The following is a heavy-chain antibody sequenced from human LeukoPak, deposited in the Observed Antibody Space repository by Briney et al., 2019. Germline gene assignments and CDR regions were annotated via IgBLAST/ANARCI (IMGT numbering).Heavy chain of an antibody. CDR3: ARWVLGTRTTPSYFDY. CDR1: GGSFSGYY. CDR2: INHSGST. Sequence: PSETLSLTCAVYGGSFSGYYWSWIRQPPGKGLEWIGEINHSGSTNYNPSLKSRVTISVDTSKNQFSLKLSSVTAADTAVYYCARWVLGTRTTPSYFDYWGQGTLVTVSS. D-gene: IGHD1-7*01. V-gene: IGHV4-34*01. J-gene: IGHJ4*02.